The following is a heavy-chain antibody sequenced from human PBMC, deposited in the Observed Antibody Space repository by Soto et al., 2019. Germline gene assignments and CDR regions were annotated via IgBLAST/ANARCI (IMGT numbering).Heavy chain of an antibody. V-gene: IGHV4-59*01. CDR3: ARTYYDFWSGYIFDY. J-gene: IGHJ4*02. CDR1: GGSISSYY. D-gene: IGHD3-3*01. CDR2: IYYSGST. Sequence: PPETLSLTCTVSGGSISSYYWSWIRQPPGKGLEWIGYIYYSGSTNYNPSLKSRVTISVDTSKNQFSLKLSSVTAADTAVYYCARTYYDFWSGYIFDYWGQGTLVTVSS.